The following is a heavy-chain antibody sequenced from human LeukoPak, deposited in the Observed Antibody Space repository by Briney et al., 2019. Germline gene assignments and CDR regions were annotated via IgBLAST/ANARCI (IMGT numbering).Heavy chain of an antibody. J-gene: IGHJ4*02. CDR2: IYYSGST. D-gene: IGHD3-22*01. CDR3: ARHSYYYDSSGYYNFDY. V-gene: IGHV4-61*08. Sequence: SETLSLTCAVSGGSISSGGYSWSWIRQPPGKGLEWSGYIYYSGSTNYNPSLKSRVTISVDTSKNQFSLKLSSVTAADTTVYYCARHSYYYDSSGYYNFDYWGQGTLVTVSS. CDR1: GGSISSGGYS.